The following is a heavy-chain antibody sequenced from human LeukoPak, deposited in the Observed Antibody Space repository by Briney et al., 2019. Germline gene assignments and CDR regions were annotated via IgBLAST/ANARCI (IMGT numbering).Heavy chain of an antibody. D-gene: IGHD4-11*01. J-gene: IGHJ4*02. Sequence: GGSLGLSCAASGFTYSHYGMHWVRQAPGKGLEWVAVIWSDGTEKYYGDAVKGRFTISRDNSRNTLYLQMNSLRGEDTAVYYCAKDAERGFDYSNSLQYWGQGTLVTVS. CDR3: AKDAERGFDYSNSLQY. CDR1: GFTYSHYG. V-gene: IGHV3-33*06. CDR2: IWSDGTEK.